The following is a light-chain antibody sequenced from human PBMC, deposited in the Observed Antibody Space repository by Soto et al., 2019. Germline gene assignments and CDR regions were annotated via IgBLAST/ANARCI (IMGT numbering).Light chain of an antibody. CDR3: QQSYSTPI. V-gene: IGKV1-39*01. CDR1: QGISNY. Sequence: DIQVTQSPSSLSASVADRVTITCRASQGISNYLKWYQQKPGKAPHLLIYAASSLQSGVPSRSSGSGSGTDFTLTISSLQPEDFATYYCQQSYSTPIFGGGTKVDIK. CDR2: AAS. J-gene: IGKJ4*01.